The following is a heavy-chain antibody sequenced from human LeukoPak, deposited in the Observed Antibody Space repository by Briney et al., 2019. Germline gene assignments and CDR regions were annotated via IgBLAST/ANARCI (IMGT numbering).Heavy chain of an antibody. CDR2: ISDGGGST. D-gene: IGHD2-2*01. Sequence: PGGSLRLSCAASGFTFSSYAMSWVRQAPGKGLEWVSAISDGGGSTYYADSVKGRFTISRDNSKNTLYLQMNSLRAEDTAVYYCARVPETIVVVPVADWFFDYWGQGNLVTVSS. CDR3: ARVPETIVVVPVADWFFDY. V-gene: IGHV3-23*01. CDR1: GFTFSSYA. J-gene: IGHJ4*02.